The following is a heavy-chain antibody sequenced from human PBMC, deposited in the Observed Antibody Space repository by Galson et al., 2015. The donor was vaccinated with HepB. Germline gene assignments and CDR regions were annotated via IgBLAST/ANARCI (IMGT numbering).Heavy chain of an antibody. CDR1: GFTFDDYG. CDR3: ARDGLGVTMIGGAFDI. V-gene: IGHV3-20*04. CDR2: INWNGGST. D-gene: IGHD3-22*01. J-gene: IGHJ3*02. Sequence: SLRLSCAASGFTFDDYGMSWVRQAPGKGLEWVSGINWNGGSTGYADSVKGRFTISRDNAKNSLYLQMNSLRAEDTALYYCARDGLGVTMIGGAFDIWGQGTMDTVSS.